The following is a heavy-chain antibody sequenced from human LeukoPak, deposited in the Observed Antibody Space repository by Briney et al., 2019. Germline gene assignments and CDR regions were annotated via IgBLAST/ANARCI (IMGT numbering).Heavy chain of an antibody. Sequence: SETLSLTCTVSGGSISSYYWSWIRQPAGKGLEWIGRIYTSGSTNYNPSLKSRVTMSVDTSKDQFSLKLSSVTAADTAVYYCARLEQQLGWFDPWGQGTLVTVSS. V-gene: IGHV4-4*07. D-gene: IGHD6-13*01. J-gene: IGHJ5*02. CDR3: ARLEQQLGWFDP. CDR1: GGSISSYY. CDR2: IYTSGST.